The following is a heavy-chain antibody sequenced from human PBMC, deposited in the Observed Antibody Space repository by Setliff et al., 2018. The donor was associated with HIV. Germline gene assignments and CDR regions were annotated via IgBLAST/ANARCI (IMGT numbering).Heavy chain of an antibody. Sequence: SETLSLTCTASGGSISSHYWSWIRQPPGKGLEWIGYIYYSGSTNYNPSLKSRVTISVDTSKDQFSLKLSSVTAADTAVYYCARGRSYYDSSGYYYNWFDPWGQGTLVTVSS. D-gene: IGHD3-22*01. CDR1: GGSISSHY. CDR3: ARGRSYYDSSGYYYNWFDP. CDR2: IYYSGST. V-gene: IGHV4-59*11. J-gene: IGHJ5*02.